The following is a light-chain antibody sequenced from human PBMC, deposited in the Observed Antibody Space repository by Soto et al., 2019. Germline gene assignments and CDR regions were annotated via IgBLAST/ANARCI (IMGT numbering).Light chain of an antibody. CDR3: QQYDNLPLT. J-gene: IGKJ4*01. CDR2: DAS. Sequence: DIQMTQSPSSLSASVGDRVTITCRASQNIGRFLNWHQQKPGKAPKLLIYDASNLETGVPSRFSGSGSGTDFTFTISSLQPEDIATYYCQQYDNLPLTFGGGTKVDIK. CDR1: QNIGRF. V-gene: IGKV1-33*01.